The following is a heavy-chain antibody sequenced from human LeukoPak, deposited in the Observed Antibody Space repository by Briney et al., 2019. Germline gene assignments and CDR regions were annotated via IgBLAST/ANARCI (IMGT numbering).Heavy chain of an antibody. D-gene: IGHD5-18*01. CDR3: ARHGSRLRAGPDTAMGSIDY. J-gene: IGHJ4*02. V-gene: IGHV4-39*01. CDR1: GGSISNNSYY. CDR2: IFYGETT. Sequence: SETLSLTCTVSGGSISNNSYYWSWIRQHPGKGLEFIGYIFYGETTYYNSSLKSRVTTSVDTYKKQCSLKLSSVTAADTAVYYCARHGSRLRAGPDTAMGSIDYWGQGTLVTVSS.